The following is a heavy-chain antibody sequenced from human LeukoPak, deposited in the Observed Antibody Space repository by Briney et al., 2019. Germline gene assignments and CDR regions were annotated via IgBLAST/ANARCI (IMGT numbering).Heavy chain of an antibody. D-gene: IGHD6-19*01. CDR2: IYTSGST. J-gene: IGHJ4*02. V-gene: IGHV4-4*07. Sequence: SETLSLTCTVSGGSVSSYYWSWIRQPAGKGLEWIGRIYTSGSTNYNPSLKSRVTMSVDTSKNQFSLKLSSVTAADTAVYYCARSIAVAGKVNYFDYWGQGTLVTVSS. CDR3: ARSIAVAGKVNYFDY. CDR1: GGSVSSYY.